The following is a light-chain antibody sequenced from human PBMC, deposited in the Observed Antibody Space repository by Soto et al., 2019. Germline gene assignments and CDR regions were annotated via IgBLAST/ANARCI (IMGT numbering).Light chain of an antibody. J-gene: IGKJ1*01. CDR2: DVS. CDR3: HRYGGAPT. CDR1: QSVSSNY. V-gene: IGKV3-20*01. Sequence: DIVLTQSPGTLSLSPGERATLSCRSSQSVSSNYLAWYQQKPDQAPRLVIYDVSGSATGISDRFSGSGSWTAFTLTISRLEAEDSSVYDCHRYGGAPTFGQGTKVEIK.